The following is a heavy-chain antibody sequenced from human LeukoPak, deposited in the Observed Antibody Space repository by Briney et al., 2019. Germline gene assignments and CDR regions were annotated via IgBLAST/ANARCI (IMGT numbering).Heavy chain of an antibody. CDR2: ISYDGSNK. J-gene: IGHJ6*03. CDR3: ARFGEGDYYYYYYMDV. D-gene: IGHD3-16*01. V-gene: IGHV3-30*03. Sequence: GGSLRLSCAASGFTFSSYGMHWVRQAPGKGLEWVAVISYDGSNKYYADSVKGRFTISRDNSKNTLYLQMNSLRGEDTAAYYCARFGEGDYYYYYYMDVWGKGTTVTVSS. CDR1: GFTFSSYG.